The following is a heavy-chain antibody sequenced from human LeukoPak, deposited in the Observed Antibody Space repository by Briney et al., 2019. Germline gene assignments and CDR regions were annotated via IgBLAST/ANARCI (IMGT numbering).Heavy chain of an antibody. CDR1: GFSFSHYA. CDR3: ARPGKLSRTGTSSPFDF. J-gene: IGHJ4*01. CDR2: ISFDGTDK. D-gene: IGHD3-10*01. V-gene: IGHV3-30*04. Sequence: GGSLGLSCAASGFSFSHYAMHWVRQAPGKGLEGVAVISFDGTDKQYADSVKGRFTISRDNSKNTLYLQMDSLRIEDTAVYYCARPGKLSRTGTSSPFDFWGHGTQVTVSS.